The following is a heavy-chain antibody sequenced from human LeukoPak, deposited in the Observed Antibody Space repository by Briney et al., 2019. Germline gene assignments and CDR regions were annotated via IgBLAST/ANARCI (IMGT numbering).Heavy chain of an antibody. V-gene: IGHV1-18*01. D-gene: IGHD5-12*01. CDR1: GGTFSSYA. CDR3: ARSHAGYETEYYFDS. Sequence: GASVKVSCKASGGTFSSYAISWVRQAPGQGLEWVGWISAYNGDTKYEQKLQGRVTLTTDASTSTAYMDLRSLRSDDTAVYYCARSHAGYETEYYFDSWGQGTLVTVSS. CDR2: ISAYNGDT. J-gene: IGHJ4*02.